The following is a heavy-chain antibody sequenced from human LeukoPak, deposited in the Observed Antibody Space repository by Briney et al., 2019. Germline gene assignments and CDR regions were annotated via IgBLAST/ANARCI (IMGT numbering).Heavy chain of an antibody. Sequence: GGSLRLSCAASGFTFSSYGMDWVRQAPGKGLEWVAVIWYDGSNKYYADSVKGRFTISRDNSKNTLYLQMNSLRAEDTAVYYCAREDVYFGYFDYWGQGTLVTVSS. CDR3: AREDVYFGYFDY. V-gene: IGHV3-33*01. J-gene: IGHJ4*02. CDR1: GFTFSSYG. CDR2: IWYDGSNK. D-gene: IGHD3-10*01.